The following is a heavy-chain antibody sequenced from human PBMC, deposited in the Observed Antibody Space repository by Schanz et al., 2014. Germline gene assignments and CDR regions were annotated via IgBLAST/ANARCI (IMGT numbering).Heavy chain of an antibody. CDR2: INPYDDTI. CDR1: NYIFTKYY. J-gene: IGHJ3*02. D-gene: IGHD3-9*01. CDR3: VTEKRMETGTWAKAFDI. Sequence: QVQLVQSGAEVKKPGASVKLSCKASNYIFTKYYIHCVRQAPGQGLEWMGLINPYDDTIDYAKKFQGRFTMTRDTSTTTVYMELRSLRSDDTAMYYCVTEKRMETGTWAKAFDIWGQGTWVTVSS. V-gene: IGHV1-46*01.